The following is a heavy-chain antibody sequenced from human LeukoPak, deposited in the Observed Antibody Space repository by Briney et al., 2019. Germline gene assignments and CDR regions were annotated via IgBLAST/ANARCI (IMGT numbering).Heavy chain of an antibody. CDR3: ARPDDILTGYDAFDM. Sequence: ASAKVSCKASGYTFKSYGITWVRQAPGQGLEWMGWISVYNGNTNYAQMFQGRITMTTDTSTNTAYMELRSLRSDDTAVYYCARPDDILTGYDAFDMWGQGTMVTVSS. J-gene: IGHJ3*02. CDR1: GYTFKSYG. CDR2: ISVYNGNT. V-gene: IGHV1-18*01. D-gene: IGHD3-9*01.